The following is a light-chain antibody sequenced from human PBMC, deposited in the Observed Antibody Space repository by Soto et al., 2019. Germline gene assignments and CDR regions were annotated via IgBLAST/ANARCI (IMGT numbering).Light chain of an antibody. CDR2: AAS. J-gene: IGKJ3*01. V-gene: IGKV1-8*01. CDR3: QQYYSYPGT. Sequence: AIRMTQSPSSLSASTGDRVTITCRASQGISSYLAWYQQKPGKAPKLLIYAASTLQSGVPSRFSGSGSGTDCTLTLSCLQSEDFATYCCQQYYSYPGTFGPATKVDIK. CDR1: QGISSY.